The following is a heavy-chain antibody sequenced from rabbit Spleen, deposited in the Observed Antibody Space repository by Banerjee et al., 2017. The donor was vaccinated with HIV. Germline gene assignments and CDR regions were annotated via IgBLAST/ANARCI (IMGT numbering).Heavy chain of an antibody. D-gene: IGHD1-1*01. Sequence: QEQLEESGGDLVKPEGSLTLTCTASGFSFSSSYWICWVRQAPGKGLEWIACINAATAKPVYATWAKGRFTISRTSSTTVTLRMTSLTAADRATYFCARDLLGVIGWNFYLWGPGTLVTVS. CDR1: GFSFSSSYW. J-gene: IGHJ4*01. CDR2: INAATAKP. CDR3: ARDLLGVIGWNFYL. V-gene: IGHV1S45*01.